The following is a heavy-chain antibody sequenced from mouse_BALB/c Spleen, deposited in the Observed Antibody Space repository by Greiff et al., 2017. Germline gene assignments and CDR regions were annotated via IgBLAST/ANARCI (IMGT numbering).Heavy chain of an antibody. D-gene: IGHD2-14*01. V-gene: IGHV5-17*02. CDR1: GFTFSSFG. CDR2: ISSGSSTI. Sequence: EVQLVESGGGLVQPGGSRKLSCAASGFTFSSFGMHWVRQAPEKGLEWVAYISSGSSTIYYADTVKGRFTISRDNPKNTLFLQMTSLRSEDTAMYYCARFPYRYDPFYAMDYWGQGTSVTVSS. CDR3: ARFPYRYDPFYAMDY. J-gene: IGHJ4*01.